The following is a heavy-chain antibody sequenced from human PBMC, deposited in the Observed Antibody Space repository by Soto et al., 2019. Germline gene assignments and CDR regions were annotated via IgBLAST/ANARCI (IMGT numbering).Heavy chain of an antibody. D-gene: IGHD2-2*03. CDR2: ISYDGSNK. Sequence: LRLSCAASGFTFSSYGMHWVRQAPGKGLEWVAVISYDGSNKYYADSVKGRFTISRDNSKNTLYLQMNSLRAEDTAVYYCAKDLDIVVVPAANIDYWGQGTLVTVSS. CDR1: GFTFSSYG. J-gene: IGHJ4*02. V-gene: IGHV3-30*18. CDR3: AKDLDIVVVPAANIDY.